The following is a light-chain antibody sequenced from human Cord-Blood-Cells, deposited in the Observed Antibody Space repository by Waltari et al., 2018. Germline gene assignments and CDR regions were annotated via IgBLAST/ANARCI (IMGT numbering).Light chain of an antibody. CDR3: QSYDSSNWV. Sequence: NFMLTQPHSVSESPGKTVNISCTRRSGSIASHYVQWYQQRPGSAPTTVISEDNQRPAGVPDRCSGSIDSSSNSASLTISGLKTEDEADYYCQSYDSSNWVFGGGTKLTVL. CDR2: EDN. V-gene: IGLV6-57*03. CDR1: SGSIASHY. J-gene: IGLJ3*02.